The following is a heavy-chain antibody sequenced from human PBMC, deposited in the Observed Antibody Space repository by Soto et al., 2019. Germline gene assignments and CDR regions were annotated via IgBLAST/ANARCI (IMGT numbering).Heavy chain of an antibody. CDR1: GGSISDYY. J-gene: IGHJ5*01. CDR3: AREGGPGSSWYDF. Sequence: QVQLQESGPGLVKPSETLSLTCTVSGGSISDYYWSWIRQPPGKGLEWIGYIYYSGSTNYNPSLTSRVTISVDTSKNQFSLKLSSVTAADTAVYYCAREGGPGSSWYDFWGQGTLVTVSS. CDR2: IYYSGST. V-gene: IGHV4-59*01. D-gene: IGHD6-13*01.